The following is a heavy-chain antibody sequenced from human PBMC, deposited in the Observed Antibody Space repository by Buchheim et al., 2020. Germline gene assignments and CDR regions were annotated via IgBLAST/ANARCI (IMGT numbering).Heavy chain of an antibody. CDR3: AREPWADYYDSSGYSYYFDY. D-gene: IGHD3-22*01. V-gene: IGHV3-7*01. CDR2: IKQDGSEK. CDR1: GFTFSSYW. Sequence: EVQLVESGGGLVQPGGSLRLSCAASGFTFSSYWMSWVRQAPGKRLEWVANIKQDGSEKYYVDSVKGRFTISRDNAKNSLYLQMNSLRAEDTAVYYCAREPWADYYDSSGYSYYFDYWGQGTL. J-gene: IGHJ4*02.